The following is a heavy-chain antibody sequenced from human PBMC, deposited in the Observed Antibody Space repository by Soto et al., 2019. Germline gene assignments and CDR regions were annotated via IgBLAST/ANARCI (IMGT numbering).Heavy chain of an antibody. D-gene: IGHD6-19*01. Sequence: SETLSLTCTVSGGSISSGGYYWSWIRQHPGKGLEWIGYIYYSGSTYYNPSLKSRVTISVDTSKNQFSLKLSSVTAADTAVYYCARATSSGWNYYYYYYGMDVWGQGTTVTVSS. CDR1: GGSISSGGYY. J-gene: IGHJ6*02. CDR2: IYYSGST. CDR3: ARATSSGWNYYYYYYGMDV. V-gene: IGHV4-31*03.